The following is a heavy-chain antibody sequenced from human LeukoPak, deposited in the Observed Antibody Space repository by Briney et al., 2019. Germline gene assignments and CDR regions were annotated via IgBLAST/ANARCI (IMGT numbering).Heavy chain of an antibody. Sequence: PGGSLGVSCLTSGITFSRYSMNWVRQAPGKGLEWVAYISTNSKTIYYGDSVRGRSAISRDNGKNFLYLQMTSLRVDDTAVYYCATYSDSTRYFKEAYSMWGQGTLVTVSS. D-gene: IGHD3-22*01. V-gene: IGHV3-48*01. J-gene: IGHJ3*02. CDR2: ISTNSKTI. CDR3: ATYSDSTRYFKEAYSM. CDR1: GITFSRYS.